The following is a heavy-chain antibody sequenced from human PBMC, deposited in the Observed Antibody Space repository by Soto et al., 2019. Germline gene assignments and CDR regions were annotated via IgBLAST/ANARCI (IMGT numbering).Heavy chain of an antibody. J-gene: IGHJ4*02. D-gene: IGHD3-22*01. CDR3: AKDPVITMIVVVVYYFDY. Sequence: GGSLRLSCAASGFTFSSHAMSWVRQAPGKGLEWVSAISGSGGSTYYADSVKGRFTISRDNSKNTLYLQMNSLRAEDTAVYYCAKDPVITMIVVVVYYFDYWGQGTLVTVSS. CDR2: ISGSGGST. CDR1: GFTFSSHA. V-gene: IGHV3-23*01.